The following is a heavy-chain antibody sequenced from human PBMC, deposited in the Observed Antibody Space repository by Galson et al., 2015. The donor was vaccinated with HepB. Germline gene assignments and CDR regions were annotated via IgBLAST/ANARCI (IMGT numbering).Heavy chain of an antibody. D-gene: IGHD2-15*01. Sequence: SVKVSCKASGYTFSTYSITWVRQAPGQGLEWMGWISPYNRNINYAQTLQGRVTMTTDTSTSTAFMELRSLRSDDTAVYYCARGALVVVVGATQNNWFGPWGQGTLVTASS. CDR1: GYTFSTYS. CDR2: ISPYNRNI. V-gene: IGHV1-18*01. CDR3: ARGALVVVVGATQNNWFGP. J-gene: IGHJ5*02.